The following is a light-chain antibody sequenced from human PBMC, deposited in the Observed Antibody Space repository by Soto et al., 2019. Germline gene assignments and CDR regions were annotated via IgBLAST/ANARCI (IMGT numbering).Light chain of an antibody. CDR1: SSYD. Sequence: QSVLTQPPSVSGAPGQTVTISCTGSSSYDVHWYRQLPGTAPKLLIYGTTNRPSGVPDRFSGSKSGTSASLAITGLQPEDEADYYCQSYVSSLGVSYVFGTGTKVTVL. CDR3: QSYVSSLGVSYV. J-gene: IGLJ1*01. V-gene: IGLV1-40*01. CDR2: GTT.